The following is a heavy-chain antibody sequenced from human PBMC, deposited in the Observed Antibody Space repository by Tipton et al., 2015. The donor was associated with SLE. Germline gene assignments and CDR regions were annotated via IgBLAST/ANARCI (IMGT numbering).Heavy chain of an antibody. CDR1: GGSISSSSYY. Sequence: LRLSCTVSGGSISSSSYYWGWIRQPPGKGLEWIGSIYYSGNTYYNPSLRSRVPISVDTSKNQFSLKLSSVTASDTAVYYCARPRLSDYYDSSGRIPDAFDIWGQGTMVTVSS. D-gene: IGHD3-22*01. CDR2: IYYSGNT. V-gene: IGHV4-39*01. CDR3: ARPRLSDYYDSSGRIPDAFDI. J-gene: IGHJ3*02.